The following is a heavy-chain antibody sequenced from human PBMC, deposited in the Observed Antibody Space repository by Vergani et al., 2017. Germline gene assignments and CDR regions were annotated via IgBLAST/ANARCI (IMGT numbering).Heavy chain of an antibody. Sequence: QVQLVQSGAEVKKPGSSVKVSCKASGDSFTNYVMSWVRQTPGQGLEWMGGIMPMFGTPNYAQKFLGRVTITADESTSTAYLELNSLTLEDTAVYYCAKENERSDYFDSWGQGSLVTGSS. CDR3: AKENERSDYFDS. CDR2: IMPMFGTP. J-gene: IGHJ4*02. V-gene: IGHV1-69*12. CDR1: GDSFTNYV. D-gene: IGHD1-1*01.